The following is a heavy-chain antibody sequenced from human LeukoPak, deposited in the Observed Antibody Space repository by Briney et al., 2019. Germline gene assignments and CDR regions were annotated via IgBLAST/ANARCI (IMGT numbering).Heavy chain of an antibody. J-gene: IGHJ6*02. CDR2: IIPILGTA. V-gene: IGHV1-69*08. CDR1: GYTFTGYY. CDR3: ADVASGYYGMDV. Sequence: SVKVSCKASGYTFTGYYMHWVRQAPGQGLEWMGRIIPILGTANYAQKFQGRVTITADKSTSTAYMELSSLRSEDTAVYYCADVASGYYGMDVWGQGTTVTVSS. D-gene: IGHD2-15*01.